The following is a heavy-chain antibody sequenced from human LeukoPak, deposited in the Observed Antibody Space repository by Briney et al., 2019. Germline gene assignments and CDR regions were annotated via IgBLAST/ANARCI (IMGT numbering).Heavy chain of an antibody. CDR1: GFTFSSYA. CDR2: ISGSGGST. Sequence: PGGSLRLSCAASGFTFSSYAMSWVRQAPGKGLEWVSAISGSGGSTYYADSVKGRFTIPRDNSKNTLYLQMNSLRDEDTAVYYCAKAMYDSSRTDAFDIWGQGTMVTVSS. J-gene: IGHJ3*02. V-gene: IGHV3-23*01. D-gene: IGHD3-22*01. CDR3: AKAMYDSSRTDAFDI.